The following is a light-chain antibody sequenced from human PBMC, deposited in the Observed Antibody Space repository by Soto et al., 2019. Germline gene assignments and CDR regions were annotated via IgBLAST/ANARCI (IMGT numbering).Light chain of an antibody. CDR3: MQGAHWPRT. J-gene: IGKJ1*01. CDR1: QSLGSSY. CDR2: GTS. V-gene: IGKV3D-20*02. Sequence: IVLTQSPATLSSFPGERLTLSWRASQSLGSSYLAWYQQKPGQAPRLLIYGTSIRATGIPDRFSGSGSGTDFTLKISRVEAEDVGVYYCMQGAHWPRTFGQGTKVDIK.